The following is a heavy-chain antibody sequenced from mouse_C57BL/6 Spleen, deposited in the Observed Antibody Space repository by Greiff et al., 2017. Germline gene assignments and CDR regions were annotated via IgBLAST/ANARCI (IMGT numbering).Heavy chain of an antibody. Sequence: QVQLQQPGAELVMPGASVKLSCKASGYTFTSYWMHWVKQRPGQGLEWIGEIDPSDSYTNYNQKFKGKSTLTVDKSSSTAYMQLSSLTSEDSAVYYCAREYYGRTWYFDVWGTGTTVTVSS. J-gene: IGHJ1*03. CDR1: GYTFTSYW. CDR3: AREYYGRTWYFDV. D-gene: IGHD1-1*01. CDR2: IDPSDSYT. V-gene: IGHV1-69*01.